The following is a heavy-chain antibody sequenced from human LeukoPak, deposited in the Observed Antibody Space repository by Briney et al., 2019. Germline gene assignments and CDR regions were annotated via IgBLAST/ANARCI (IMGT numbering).Heavy chain of an antibody. CDR2: ISYDGSNK. D-gene: IGHD6-19*01. V-gene: IGHV3-30*04. Sequence: GGSLRLSCAASGFTFSSYAMHWVRQAPGKGLEWVAVISYDGSNKYYADSVKGRFTISRDNAKNSLYLQMNSLRAEDTALYYCARDRLAWDYWGQGTLVTVSS. CDR1: GFTFSSYA. J-gene: IGHJ4*02. CDR3: ARDRLAWDY.